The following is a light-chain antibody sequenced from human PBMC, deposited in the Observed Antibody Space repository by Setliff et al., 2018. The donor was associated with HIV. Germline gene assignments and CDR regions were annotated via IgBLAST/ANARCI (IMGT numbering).Light chain of an antibody. Sequence: ALTQPASVSGSPGQSITISCTGTSSDVGGYNSVSWYQQHPGKAPKLMIYEVSNRPSGVSNRFSGSKSGNTASLTISGLQAEDEADYYCSSYTSTTLYVFGTGTKVTVL. J-gene: IGLJ1*01. CDR2: EVS. CDR3: SSYTSTTLYV. V-gene: IGLV2-14*01. CDR1: SSDVGGYNS.